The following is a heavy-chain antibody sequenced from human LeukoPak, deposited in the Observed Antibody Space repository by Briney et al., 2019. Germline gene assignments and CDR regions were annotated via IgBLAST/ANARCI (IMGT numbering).Heavy chain of an antibody. D-gene: IGHD1-26*01. CDR3: ARVFARGGEISGSYYYY. CDR2: IITMFGTA. Sequence: SVKVSCKASGGTFSSYAISWVRQAPGQGLEWMGGIITMFGTANYAQKFQGRVTITTEESTSTAYMELSSLGSEDTAMYYCARVFARGGEISGSYYYYWGQGTLVTVPS. V-gene: IGHV1-69*05. CDR1: GGTFSSYA. J-gene: IGHJ4*02.